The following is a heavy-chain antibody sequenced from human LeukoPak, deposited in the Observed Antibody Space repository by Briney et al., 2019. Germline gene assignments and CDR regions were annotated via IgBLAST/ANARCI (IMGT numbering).Heavy chain of an antibody. Sequence: ASVKVSCKASGYTFTSYGISWVRQAPGQGLEWMGWISAYNGNTNYAQKLQGRVTMTTDTSTSTAYMELRSLRSDDTAVYYCARDSRPVRIFGVVNYWGQGTLVTVSS. CDR2: ISAYNGNT. J-gene: IGHJ4*02. CDR3: ARDSRPVRIFGVVNY. D-gene: IGHD3-3*01. V-gene: IGHV1-18*01. CDR1: GYTFTSYG.